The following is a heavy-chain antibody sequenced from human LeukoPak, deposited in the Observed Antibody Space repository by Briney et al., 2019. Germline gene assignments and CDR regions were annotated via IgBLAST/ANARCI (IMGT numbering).Heavy chain of an antibody. CDR2: IYTSGTT. Sequence: SETLSLTCTVSGGSISNYYWSWIRQPAGKGLEWIGRIYTSGTTHYNPSLKSRVTMSVDTSKNQFSLNLSSVTAADTAIYFCARDHDGGSGWDFEYWGQGTLVTVSS. CDR1: GGSISNYY. V-gene: IGHV4-4*07. J-gene: IGHJ4*02. D-gene: IGHD6-19*01. CDR3: ARDHDGGSGWDFEY.